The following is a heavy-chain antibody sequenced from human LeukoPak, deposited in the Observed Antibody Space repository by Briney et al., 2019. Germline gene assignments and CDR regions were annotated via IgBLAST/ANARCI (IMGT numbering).Heavy chain of an antibody. V-gene: IGHV5-10-1*01. J-gene: IGHJ5*02. CDR1: GYSFTSNW. CDR2: IDPSDSYT. Sequence: GESLKVSCKGSGYSFTSNWISWVRQMPGKGLEWMGRIDPSDSYTNYSPSFQGHVTISADKSISTAYLQWSSLKASDTAMYYCARQPEGTWFDPWGQGTLVTVSS. CDR3: ARQPEGTWFDP. D-gene: IGHD1-1*01.